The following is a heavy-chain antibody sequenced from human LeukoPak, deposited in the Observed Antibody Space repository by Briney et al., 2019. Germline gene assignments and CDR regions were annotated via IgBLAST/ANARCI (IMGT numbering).Heavy chain of an antibody. CDR3: ARGLQQISVTDL. Sequence: SETLSLTCAVYGGSFCSNYWTWIRQPPGHGLKSIGEINRSGTINYHPTPNTPVTISLYTSKNQIALSLQPVTVSAPAAYYCARGLQQISVTDLWGRGAMVGVSS. V-gene: IGHV4-34*01. CDR2: INRSGTI. CDR1: GGSFCSNY. D-gene: IGHD6-19*01. J-gene: IGHJ4*02.